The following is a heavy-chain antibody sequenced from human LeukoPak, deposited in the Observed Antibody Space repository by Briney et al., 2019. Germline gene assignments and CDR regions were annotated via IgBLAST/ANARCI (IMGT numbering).Heavy chain of an antibody. D-gene: IGHD3-10*01. V-gene: IGHV4-34*01. CDR2: INHSGST. Sequence: SETLSLTCAVYGGSFSGYYWSWIRQPPGKGLEWIGEINHSGSTNYNPSLKSRVTISVDTSKNQFSLKLSSVTAADTAVYYCARHQRRVLLWFGESSKNWFDPWGQGTLVTVSS. CDR1: GGSFSGYY. CDR3: ARHQRRVLLWFGESSKNWFDP. J-gene: IGHJ5*02.